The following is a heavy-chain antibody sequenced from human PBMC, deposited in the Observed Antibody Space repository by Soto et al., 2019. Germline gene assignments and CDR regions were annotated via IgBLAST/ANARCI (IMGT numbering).Heavy chain of an antibody. Sequence: TLSLTCAISGESVSSNSAAWNWITQSPSRGLEWLGRTYYRSKWYNDYAVSVKSRITINPDTSKNQFSLQLNSVTPEDTAVYYCAREEMATISVDYWGQGTLVTVSS. CDR2: TYYRSKWYN. V-gene: IGHV6-1*01. D-gene: IGHD5-12*01. J-gene: IGHJ4*02. CDR1: GESVSSNSAA. CDR3: AREEMATISVDY.